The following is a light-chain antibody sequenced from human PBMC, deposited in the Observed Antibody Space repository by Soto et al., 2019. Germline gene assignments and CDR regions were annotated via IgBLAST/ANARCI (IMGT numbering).Light chain of an antibody. CDR3: SPYTSSTTLYV. CDR1: SSDVGGYNF. V-gene: IGLV2-14*03. Sequence: QSALTQPASVSGSPGQSITISCTGTSSDVGGYNFVSWYQQHPGKAPILMISDVTNRPSGVSNRFSGSKSGNTASLTISGLQAEDEADYYCSPYTSSTTLYVFGTGTQLTVL. J-gene: IGLJ1*01. CDR2: DVT.